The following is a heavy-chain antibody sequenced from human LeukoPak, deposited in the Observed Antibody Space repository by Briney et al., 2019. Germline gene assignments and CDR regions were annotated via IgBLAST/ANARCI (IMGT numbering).Heavy chain of an antibody. D-gene: IGHD3-22*01. CDR1: GGSISSYY. CDR2: IYYIGST. J-gene: IGHJ4*02. V-gene: IGHV4-59*12. Sequence: SETLPLTCAVSGGSISSYYWSWIRQPPGKGLEWIGYIYYIGSTNYNPSLKSRVTISVDTSKNQFSLKLSPVTAADTAVYYCAREVRDSSGYYYGGYFDYWGQGTLVTVSS. CDR3: AREVRDSSGYYYGGYFDY.